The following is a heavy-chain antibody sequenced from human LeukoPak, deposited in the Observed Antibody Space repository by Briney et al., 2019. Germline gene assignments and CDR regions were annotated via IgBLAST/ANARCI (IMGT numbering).Heavy chain of an antibody. J-gene: IGHJ4*02. CDR2: INHSGST. CDR3: ASKYSWRARAVDY. CDR1: GFAVSNKF. Sequence: GSLRLSCAASGFAVSNKFMYWVRQPPGKGLEWIGEINHSGSTNYNPSLKSRVTISVDTSQHQFSLQLSSVTAADTAVYYCASKYSWRARAVDYWGQGTLVTVSS. V-gene: IGHV4-34*01. D-gene: IGHD6-6*01.